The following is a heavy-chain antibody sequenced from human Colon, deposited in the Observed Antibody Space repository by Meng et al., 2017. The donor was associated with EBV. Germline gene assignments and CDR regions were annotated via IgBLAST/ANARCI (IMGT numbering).Heavy chain of an antibody. J-gene: IGHJ4*02. CDR1: GASIGSNYW. CDR3: ARGRRFGSGRYVLDY. D-gene: IGHD3-10*01. CDR2: IYHSGST. Sequence: QGQFKESLTGLVKPSVASSLHFHVSGASIGSNYWCTWGRQPPMKGLEWIGEIYHSGSTNYTPSLKSRLNLSVDKSKSQFSLELISVTAADTAVYYCARGRRFGSGRYVLDYWGQGTLVTVSS. V-gene: IGHV4-4*02.